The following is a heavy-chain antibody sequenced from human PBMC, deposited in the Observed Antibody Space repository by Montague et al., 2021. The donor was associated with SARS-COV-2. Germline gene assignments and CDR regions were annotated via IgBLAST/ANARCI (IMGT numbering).Heavy chain of an antibody. V-gene: IGHV4-59*01. CDR3: AREDGWNWFDP. CDR1: GGSISSDY. CDR2: IYYRGTT. Sequence: SETLSLTCSVSGGSISSDYWSWIRQSPGKGLEWIGYIYYRGTTNYNPSLKSRVTFSVDTSKNQFSLKLISVTAADMAVYFCAREDGWNWFDPWGQGVLVTVSS. J-gene: IGHJ5*02. D-gene: IGHD5-24*01.